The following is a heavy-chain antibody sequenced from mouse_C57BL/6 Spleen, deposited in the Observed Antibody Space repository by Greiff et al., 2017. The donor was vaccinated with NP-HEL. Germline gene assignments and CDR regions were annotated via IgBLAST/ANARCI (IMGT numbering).Heavy chain of an antibody. CDR1: GYTFTDYA. J-gene: IGHJ1*03. CDR3: ARELGRVLWYLDV. D-gene: IGHD4-1*01. V-gene: IGHV1-67*01. Sequence: VQLQQSGPELVRPGVSVKISCKGSGYTFTDYAMHWVKQSHAKSLEWIGVISPYYGDASYNQKFKVKATMTVDKSSSTAYMELARLTSEDSAVYYCARELGRVLWYLDVWGKGTPVTVSS. CDR2: ISPYYGDA.